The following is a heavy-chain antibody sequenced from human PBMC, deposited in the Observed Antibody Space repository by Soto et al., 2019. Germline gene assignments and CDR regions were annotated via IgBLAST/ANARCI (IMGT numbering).Heavy chain of an antibody. J-gene: IGHJ4*02. CDR2: INSDGSST. CDR3: AREGLLYAGYFPFDY. CDR1: GFTFSSYW. D-gene: IGHD3-9*01. Sequence: EVQLVESGGGLVQPGGSLRLSCAASGFTFSSYWMHWVRQAPGKGLVWVSRINSDGSSTSYADSVKGRFTISRDNAKNTLYLQMNSLRAEDTAVYHCAREGLLYAGYFPFDYWGQGTLVTVSS. V-gene: IGHV3-74*01.